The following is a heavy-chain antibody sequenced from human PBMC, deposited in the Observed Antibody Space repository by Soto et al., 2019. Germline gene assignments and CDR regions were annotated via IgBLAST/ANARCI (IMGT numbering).Heavy chain of an antibody. CDR2: ISGSGEIT. CDR3: THQPKGSSYLYFDY. D-gene: IGHD6-13*01. J-gene: IGHJ4*02. CDR1: GFTFGSYA. Sequence: GGSLRLSCAASGFTFGSYALSWVRQAPGKGLEWVSVISGSGEITYYADSAKGRFTISRDNSKNTLYLQMNNLTAADTAVYYCTHQPKGSSYLYFDYWGQGTLVTVSS. V-gene: IGHV3-23*01.